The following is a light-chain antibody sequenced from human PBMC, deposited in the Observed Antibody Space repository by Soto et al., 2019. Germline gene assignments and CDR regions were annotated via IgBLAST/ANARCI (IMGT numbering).Light chain of an antibody. CDR2: AAS. J-gene: IGKJ2*01. V-gene: IGKV3-20*01. Sequence: EIVLTQSPGTLSLSPGERATLSCRASQSFSNTYLGWYQQKPGQAPRLLIYAASSRATGIPDRFSGSGSGTGFTSTISRLEAEDVAVYYCQHYGSSPYTFGQGTKLEFK. CDR1: QSFSNTY. CDR3: QHYGSSPYT.